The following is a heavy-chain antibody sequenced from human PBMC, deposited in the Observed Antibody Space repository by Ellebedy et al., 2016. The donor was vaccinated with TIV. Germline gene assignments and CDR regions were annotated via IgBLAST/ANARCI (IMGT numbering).Heavy chain of an antibody. CDR2: INHSGST. Sequence: SETLSLXXAVSGGSISSGGYYWSWIRQPPGKGLEWIGEINHSGSTNYNPSLKSRVTISVDTSKNQFSLKLSSVTAADTAVYYCAAEWGLMVRGVRSYYFDYWGQGTLVTVSS. V-gene: IGHV4-34*01. J-gene: IGHJ4*02. D-gene: IGHD3-10*01. CDR1: GGSISSGGYY. CDR3: AAEWGLMVRGVRSYYFDY.